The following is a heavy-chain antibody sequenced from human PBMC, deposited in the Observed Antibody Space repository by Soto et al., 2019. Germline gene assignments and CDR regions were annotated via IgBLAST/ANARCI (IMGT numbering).Heavy chain of an antibody. D-gene: IGHD6-6*01. Sequence: KTSETLSLTCAVSGYSIRSGYYWGWIRQAPGKGLEWIGSIYHSGNTHYNPSLRSRVTISVDTSKNQLSLRLSSVTAADTASFYCAREYSSSSGYFDYWGRGTPVTV. V-gene: IGHV4-38-2*02. J-gene: IGHJ4*02. CDR2: IYHSGNT. CDR3: AREYSSSSGYFDY. CDR1: GYSIRSGYY.